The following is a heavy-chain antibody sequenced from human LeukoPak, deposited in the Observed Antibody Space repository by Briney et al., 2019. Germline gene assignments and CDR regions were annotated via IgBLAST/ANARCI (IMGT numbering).Heavy chain of an antibody. V-gene: IGHV4-34*01. D-gene: IGHD3-10*01. CDR2: INHSGST. Sequence: SETLSLTCAVYGGSFSGYYWSWIRQPPGKGLEWIGEINHSGSTNYNPSLKSRVTISVDTSKNQFSLKLSSVTAADTAVYFCASRVGDPVDYWGQGTLVTVPS. CDR3: ASRVGDPVDY. CDR1: GGSFSGYY. J-gene: IGHJ4*02.